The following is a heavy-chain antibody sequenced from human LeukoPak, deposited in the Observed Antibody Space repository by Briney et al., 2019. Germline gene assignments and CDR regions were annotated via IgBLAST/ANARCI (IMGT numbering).Heavy chain of an antibody. Sequence: SQTLSLTCTVSVGSISGYYWSWIRQPPRKGLEWIGYIYTTGSTNYNPSLKGRVPISLDTSKHQFPLKLSSVTAAYTAVYYCARQGVTAIPGWFDPWGQGSLVTVAS. CDR2: IYTTGST. V-gene: IGHV4-4*09. D-gene: IGHD2-21*02. CDR3: ARQGVTAIPGWFDP. CDR1: VGSISGYY. J-gene: IGHJ5*02.